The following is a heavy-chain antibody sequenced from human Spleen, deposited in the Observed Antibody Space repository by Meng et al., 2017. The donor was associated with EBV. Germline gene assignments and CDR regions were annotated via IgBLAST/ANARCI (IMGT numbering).Heavy chain of an antibody. D-gene: IGHD3-22*01. Sequence: LPLQDSGPGLLQPSQTLSLTCPVSGDSISSGAYSWSWVRQPPGKGLEWIGYIFHTGSTYYNASLKSRVTISVDRSKHQFSLKLTSVTPADTAVYYCARDSHGYYFFDFWGPGTLVTVSS. V-gene: IGHV4-30-2*01. J-gene: IGHJ4*02. CDR3: ARDSHGYYFFDF. CDR2: IFHTGST. CDR1: GDSISSGAYS.